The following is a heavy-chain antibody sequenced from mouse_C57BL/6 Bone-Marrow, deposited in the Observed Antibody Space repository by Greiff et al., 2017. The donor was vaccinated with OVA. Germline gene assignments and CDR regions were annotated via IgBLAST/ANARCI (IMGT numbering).Heavy chain of an antibody. V-gene: IGHV1-81*01. J-gene: IGHJ3*01. Sequence: QVHVKQSGAELARPGASVKLSCKASGYTFTSYGISWVKQRTGQGLEWIGEIYPRSGNTYYNEKFKGKATLTADKSSSTAYMELRSLTSEDSAVYFCARQGVRLREFAYWGQGTLVTVSA. CDR2: IYPRSGNT. CDR3: ARQGVRLREFAY. CDR1: GYTFTSYG. D-gene: IGHD2-2*01.